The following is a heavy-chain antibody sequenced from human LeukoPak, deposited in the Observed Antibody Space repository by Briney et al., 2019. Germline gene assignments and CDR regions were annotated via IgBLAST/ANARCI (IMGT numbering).Heavy chain of an antibody. CDR3: ARAPKGIATH. V-gene: IGHV3-7*01. J-gene: IGHJ4*02. D-gene: IGHD6-13*01. Sequence: GGSLRLSCAASGFTVNNNSMTWVRQAPGKGLEWVANIKQDGSEKYYVDSVKGRFTISRDNAKNSLYLQMNSLRAEDTAVYYCARAPKGIATHWGQGTLVTVSS. CDR2: IKQDGSEK. CDR1: GFTVNNNS.